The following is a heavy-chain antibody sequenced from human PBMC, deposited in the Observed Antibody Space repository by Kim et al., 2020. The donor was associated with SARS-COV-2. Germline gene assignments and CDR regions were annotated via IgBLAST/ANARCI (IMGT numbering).Heavy chain of an antibody. J-gene: IGHJ6*02. CDR3: ARQGPGDCSGGSCYSPYYYYGMDV. CDR1: GYSFTSYW. Sequence: GESLKISCKGSGYSFTSYWIGWVRQMPGKGLEWMGIIYPGDSDTRYGPSFQGQVTISADKSISTAYLQWSSLKASDTAMYYCARQGPGDCSGGSCYSPYYYYGMDVWGQGTTVTVSS. V-gene: IGHV5-51*01. CDR2: IYPGDSDT. D-gene: IGHD2-15*01.